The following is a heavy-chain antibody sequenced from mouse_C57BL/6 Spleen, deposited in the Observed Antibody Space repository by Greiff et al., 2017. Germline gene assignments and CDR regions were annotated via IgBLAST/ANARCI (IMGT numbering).Heavy chain of an antibody. J-gene: IGHJ1*03. D-gene: IGHD1-1*01. V-gene: IGHV1-55*01. CDR1: GYPFTSYW. CDR2: IYPGRGST. CDR3: ARTYYYGSSYEGYFDV. Sequence: QVQLPQPGAELVKPGASVKMSCKASGYPFTSYWITWVKQRPGQGLEWIGDIYPGRGSTNYNEKFKSKATLTVDTSSSTAYMQLSSLTSEAYAVYDCARTYYYGSSYEGYFDVWGTGTTVTVSS.